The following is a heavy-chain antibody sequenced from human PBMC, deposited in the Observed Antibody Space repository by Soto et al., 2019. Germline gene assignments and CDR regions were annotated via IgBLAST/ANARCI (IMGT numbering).Heavy chain of an antibody. J-gene: IGHJ4*02. CDR3: ATETSTWGC. Sequence: EVQLVESGGDLVQPGGSLRLSCAASGFALSNYWMNWVRQAPGKGREWVANIKQDGSEKNYVDSVKGRFTISRDNAKNSLYLQMNSLRAEDTAVYYCATETSTWGCWGQGTLVTVSP. CDR2: IKQDGSEK. D-gene: IGHD7-27*01. V-gene: IGHV3-7*05. CDR1: GFALSNYW.